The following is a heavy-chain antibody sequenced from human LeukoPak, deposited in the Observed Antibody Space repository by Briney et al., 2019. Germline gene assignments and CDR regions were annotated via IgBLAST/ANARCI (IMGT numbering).Heavy chain of an antibody. Sequence: PSETLSLTCTVSGGSISSYYWSWIRQPPGEGPEWIGYIYYSGSTNYNPSLKSRVTISVDTSKNQFSLKLSSVTAADTAVYYCARFVTDTALWFDPWGQGTLVTVSS. CDR1: GGSISSYY. CDR3: ARFVTDTALWFDP. D-gene: IGHD5-18*01. V-gene: IGHV4-59*01. J-gene: IGHJ5*02. CDR2: IYYSGST.